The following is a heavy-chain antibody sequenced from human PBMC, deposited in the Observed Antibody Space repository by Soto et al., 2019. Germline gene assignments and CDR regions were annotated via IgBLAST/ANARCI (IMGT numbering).Heavy chain of an antibody. CDR3: ARDPARGAPFAS. CDR2: ISAYNGNT. Sequence: QVQLVQSGAEVKKPGASVKVSCKASGYTFNSYGISWVRQAPGQGLEWMGWISAYNGNTKYAQKVQGRVTMTTDTSTSTAYMELRSLGSADTAVYFWARDPARGAPFASWGQGPLVTVPS. CDR1: GYTFNSYG. J-gene: IGHJ4*02. V-gene: IGHV1-18*01.